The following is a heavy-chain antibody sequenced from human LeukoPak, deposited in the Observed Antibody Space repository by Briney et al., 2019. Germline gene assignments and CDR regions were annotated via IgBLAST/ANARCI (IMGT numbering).Heavy chain of an antibody. CDR1: GESFSGYY. CDR3: ARKYYYGSGSSHAFDI. V-gene: IGHV4-34*01. CDR2: INHSGST. D-gene: IGHD3-10*01. J-gene: IGHJ3*02. Sequence: SETLSLTCAVYGESFSGYYWTWISQPPGKGLEWIGEINHSGSTNYNPSLKSRVTISVDTSKNQFSLKLRSVPAADTAVYYCARKYYYGSGSSHAFDIWGQAPMVTVSS.